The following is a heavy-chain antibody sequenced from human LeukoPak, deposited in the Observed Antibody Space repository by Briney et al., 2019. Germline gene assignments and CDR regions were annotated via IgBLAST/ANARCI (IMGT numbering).Heavy chain of an antibody. D-gene: IGHD2-15*01. J-gene: IGHJ6*02. Sequence: GESLKISCKGSGYSFTSYWIGWVRQMPGKGLEWMGIIYPGDSDTRYSPSFQGQVTISADKSISTAYLQWSSLKASDTAMYYCARDSHCSGGSCRIDNYYYYGMDVWGQGTTVTVSS. CDR2: IYPGDSDT. CDR3: ARDSHCSGGSCRIDNYYYYGMDV. V-gene: IGHV5-51*01. CDR1: GYSFTSYW.